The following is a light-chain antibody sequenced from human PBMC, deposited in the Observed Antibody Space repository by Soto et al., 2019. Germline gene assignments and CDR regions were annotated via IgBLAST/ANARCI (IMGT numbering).Light chain of an antibody. Sequence: QSVLTQPPSASGAPGQRVTISCSGSSSNIGSNTVNWYQQLPGTAPKLLIHSNNQRPSGVPDRFSGSKSGTSASLAISGLQSEDEADYYCAAWDDSLNARVVFGGGTKLTVL. CDR2: SNN. V-gene: IGLV1-44*01. CDR3: AAWDDSLNARVV. J-gene: IGLJ2*01. CDR1: SSNIGSNT.